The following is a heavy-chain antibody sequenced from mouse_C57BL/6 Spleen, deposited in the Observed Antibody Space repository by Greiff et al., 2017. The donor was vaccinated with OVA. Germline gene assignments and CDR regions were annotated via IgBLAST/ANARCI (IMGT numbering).Heavy chain of an antibody. V-gene: IGHV14-2*01. CDR3: ARVYGSSPYYYAMDY. CDR1: GFNIKDYY. CDR2: IDPEDGET. J-gene: IGHJ4*01. D-gene: IGHD1-1*01. Sequence: EVQLQESGAELVKPGASVKLSCTASGFNIKDYYMHWVKQRTEQGLEWIGRIDPEDGETKYAPKFQGKATITADTSSNTAYLQLSSLTSEDTAVYYCARVYGSSPYYYAMDYWGQGTSVTVSS.